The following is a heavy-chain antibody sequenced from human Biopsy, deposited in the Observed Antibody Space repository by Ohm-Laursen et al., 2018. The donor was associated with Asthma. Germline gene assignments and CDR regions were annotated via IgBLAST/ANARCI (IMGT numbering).Heavy chain of an antibody. Sequence: ASEKVFRQTSCYTLNTAGITSVRQAPGQGLEWMGWVAVYNGNTKGAQKLQDRVTMITDTSTSTAYMELRSLRSDDTAVYFCARAVDYSHYYGIDVWGQGTTVTVS. CDR3: ARAVDYSHYYGIDV. D-gene: IGHD3-10*01. V-gene: IGHV1-18*01. CDR1: CYTLNTAG. CDR2: VAVYNGNT. J-gene: IGHJ6*02.